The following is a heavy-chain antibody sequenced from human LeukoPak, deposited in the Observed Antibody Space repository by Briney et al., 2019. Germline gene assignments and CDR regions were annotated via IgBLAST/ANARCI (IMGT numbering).Heavy chain of an antibody. D-gene: IGHD2-2*01. CDR1: GFTFSSYW. Sequence: QPGGSLRLSCVASGFTFSSYWMAWVRQAPGKGLEWVANIKQDGSEKFYVDSVKGRFTISRDNAKNSLDLQINSLGAEDTAVYYCARGLDCRSTSCYLDNWGQGTLVTVSS. J-gene: IGHJ4*02. CDR2: IKQDGSEK. V-gene: IGHV3-7*01. CDR3: ARGLDCRSTSCYLDN.